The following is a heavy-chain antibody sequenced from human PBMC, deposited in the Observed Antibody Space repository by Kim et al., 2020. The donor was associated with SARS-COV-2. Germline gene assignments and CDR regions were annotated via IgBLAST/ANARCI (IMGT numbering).Heavy chain of an antibody. D-gene: IGHD4-17*01. Sequence: GGSLRLSCVASGFTFNKFGMAWVRQAPGKGLEWVSGISGDGVSTHHADSVKGRFSTSRDTARNTLYFYISSLRAEDTALYYCAKVYRGDGDYWTFDSWGQGTLVTVSS. CDR3: AKVYRGDGDYWTFDS. V-gene: IGHV3-23*01. CDR1: GFTFNKFG. CDR2: ISGDGVST. J-gene: IGHJ4*02.